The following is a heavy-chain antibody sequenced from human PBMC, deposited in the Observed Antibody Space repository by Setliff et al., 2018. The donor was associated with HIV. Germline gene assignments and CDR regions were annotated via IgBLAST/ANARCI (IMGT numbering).Heavy chain of an antibody. CDR2: ISAHNGNT. D-gene: IGHD4-4*01. V-gene: IGHV1-18*01. J-gene: IGHJ3*02. Sequence: ASVKVSCKASGYTFTIYDITWVRQAPGQGLEWMGWISAHNGNTNYAQKLKGRVTMTTDTSTSTAYMELRSLRSDDTAVYYCAREGYSVDAFDIWGQGTMVTVSS. CDR3: AREGYSVDAFDI. CDR1: GYTFTIYD.